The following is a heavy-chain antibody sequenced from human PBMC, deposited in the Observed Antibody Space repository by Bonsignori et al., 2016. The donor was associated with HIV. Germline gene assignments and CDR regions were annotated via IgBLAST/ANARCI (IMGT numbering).Heavy chain of an antibody. Sequence: ASVKVSCKASGYTFTSYDINWVRQATGQGLEWMGWMNPNSGNTGYAQKFQGRVTMTRNTSISTAYMELSSLRSEDTAVYYCARDVQVTGDWYYYYYYMDVWGKGTTVTVSS. CDR2: MNPNSGNT. D-gene: IGHD7-27*01. J-gene: IGHJ6*03. CDR3: ARDVQVTGDWYYYYYYMDV. V-gene: IGHV1-8*01. CDR1: GYTFTSYD.